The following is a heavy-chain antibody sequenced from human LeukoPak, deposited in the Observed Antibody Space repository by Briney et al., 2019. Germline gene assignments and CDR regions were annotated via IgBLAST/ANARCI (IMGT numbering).Heavy chain of an antibody. Sequence: GGSLRLSCAASGFTFSSYGMNWVRQAPGKGLEWVSSISSSSSYIYYADSVKGRFTISRDNAKNSLYLQMNSLRAEDTAVYYCARDGRIFGVVIDNWFDPWGQGTLVTVSS. CDR3: ARDGRIFGVVIDNWFDP. J-gene: IGHJ5*02. CDR2: ISSSSSYI. V-gene: IGHV3-21*01. CDR1: GFTFSSYG. D-gene: IGHD3-3*01.